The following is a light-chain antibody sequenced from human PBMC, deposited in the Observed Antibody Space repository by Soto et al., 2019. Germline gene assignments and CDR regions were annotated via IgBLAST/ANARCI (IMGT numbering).Light chain of an antibody. Sequence: DIQMPQSPWTLSAAVGDRVTVTCLASQNIGTSLAWFQQKPGKAPKLLIYDASSLESGVPQRFSGSGSGTEFTLTISSLQTDDFSTYFCHPYHSYWTFGQGTKVDIK. CDR3: HPYHSYWT. V-gene: IGKV1-5*01. CDR1: QNIGTS. CDR2: DAS. J-gene: IGKJ1*01.